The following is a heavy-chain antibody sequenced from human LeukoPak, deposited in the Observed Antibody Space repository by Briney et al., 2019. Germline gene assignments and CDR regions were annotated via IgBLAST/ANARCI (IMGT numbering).Heavy chain of an antibody. Sequence: ASVKVSCKASGYTFTGYYMHWVRQAPGQGLEWMGWINPSSGGTNYAQKFQGRVTMNRDTSISTAYMELSRLRSDDTAVYYCARLTYYDFWSGYNYAFDIWGQGTMVTVSS. V-gene: IGHV1-2*02. D-gene: IGHD3-3*01. J-gene: IGHJ3*02. CDR2: INPSSGGT. CDR1: GYTFTGYY. CDR3: ARLTYYDFWSGYNYAFDI.